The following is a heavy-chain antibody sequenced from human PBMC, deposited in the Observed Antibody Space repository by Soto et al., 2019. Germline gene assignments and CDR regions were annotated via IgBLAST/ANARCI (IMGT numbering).Heavy chain of an antibody. CDR3: AKEYEYSSGWERIDY. CDR1: GFTFSSYA. J-gene: IGHJ4*02. Sequence: EVQLLESGGGLVQTGGSLRLSCAASGFTFSSYAMSWVRQAPGKGLEWVSAISGSGGSTYYADSVKGRFTISRDNSKNTLYLQMTSLRAEDTAVYYCAKEYEYSSGWERIDYWGQGTLVTVSS. D-gene: IGHD6-19*01. V-gene: IGHV3-23*01. CDR2: ISGSGGST.